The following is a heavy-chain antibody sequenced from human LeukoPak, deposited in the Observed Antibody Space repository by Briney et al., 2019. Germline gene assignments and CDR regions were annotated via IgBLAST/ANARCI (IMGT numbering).Heavy chain of an antibody. V-gene: IGHV7-4-1*02. J-gene: IGHJ4*02. CDR2: INTNTGNP. D-gene: IGHD6-13*01. CDR3: ARSQWGQLVRGRVDY. Sequence: GSVKVSCKASGGTFSSYAISWVRQAPGQGLEWMGWINTNTGNPTYAQGFTGRFVFSLDTSVSTAYLQISSLKAEDTAVYYCARSQWGQLVRGRVDYWGQGTLVTVSS. CDR1: GGTFSSYA.